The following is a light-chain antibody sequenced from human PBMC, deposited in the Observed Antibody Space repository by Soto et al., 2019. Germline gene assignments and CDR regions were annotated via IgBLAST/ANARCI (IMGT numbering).Light chain of an antibody. CDR3: QQSYSTPLT. Sequence: DIQITHSPSSLSSSVGERVTITCRGSQSISSYLNWYQQKPGKAPKLLIYAASSLQSGVPSRFSGSGSGTDFTLTISSLQPEDFATYYCQQSYSTPLTFGPGTKVDI. CDR1: QSISSY. J-gene: IGKJ3*01. V-gene: IGKV1-39*01. CDR2: AAS.